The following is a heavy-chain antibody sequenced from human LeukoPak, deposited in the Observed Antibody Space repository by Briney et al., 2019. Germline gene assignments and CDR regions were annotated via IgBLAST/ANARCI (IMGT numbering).Heavy chain of an antibody. V-gene: IGHV3-30*18. Sequence: GGSLRLSCAASGFTFTSYWMSWVRQAPGKGLEWVAVISYDGSDKFYADSVKGRFTISRDSSKSTLFLQMNSLRADDTAVYSCAKDLYYNILTPRDFWGQGTLVTVSS. CDR3: AKDLYYNILTPRDF. CDR2: ISYDGSDK. CDR1: GFTFTSYW. J-gene: IGHJ4*02. D-gene: IGHD3-9*01.